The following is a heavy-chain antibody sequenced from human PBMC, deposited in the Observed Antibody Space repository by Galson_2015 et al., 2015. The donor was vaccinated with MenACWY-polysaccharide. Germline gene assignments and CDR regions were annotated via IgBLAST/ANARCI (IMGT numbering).Heavy chain of an antibody. Sequence: SLRLSCAASGFTFSNYGMHWVRQAPGKGLEWVAVIWHGGDHKYYAESVKGRFSISRDNSKNTLYLQMNSLRVEDMAVYFCARDISCPPVRFDPWGQGTLVTVSS. D-gene: IGHD2-15*01. CDR1: GFTFSNYG. V-gene: IGHV3-33*01. CDR3: ARDISCPPVRFDP. J-gene: IGHJ5*02. CDR2: IWHGGDHK.